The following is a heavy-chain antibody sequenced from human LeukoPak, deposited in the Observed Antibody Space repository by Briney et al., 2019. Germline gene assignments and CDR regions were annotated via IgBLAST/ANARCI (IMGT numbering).Heavy chain of an antibody. D-gene: IGHD2-15*01. J-gene: IGHJ4*02. CDR3: VTDYDSGGLRFDY. CDR2: IKRKADGGPT. V-gene: IGHV3-15*01. Sequence: PGGSLRLSCAASGFTFRNAWMSWVRQAPGKGLEWVGRIKRKADGGPTDYAAPVKGGVSISRDDLGNILYLEMHSLKTEDTALYYCVTDYDSGGLRFDYWGQGTLVTVSS. CDR1: GFTFRNAW.